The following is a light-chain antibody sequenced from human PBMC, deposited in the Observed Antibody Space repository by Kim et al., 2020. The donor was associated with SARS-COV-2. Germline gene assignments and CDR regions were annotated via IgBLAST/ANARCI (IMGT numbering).Light chain of an antibody. CDR1: SGSIASNY. Sequence: KTVTISCTRGSGSIASNYVQWYQQRPGSAPTTVIYEDNQRPSGVPDRFSGSIDSSSNSASLTISGLKTEDEDDYYCQSYDSSNHVVFGGGTQLTVL. CDR3: QSYDSSNHVV. J-gene: IGLJ2*01. CDR2: EDN. V-gene: IGLV6-57*03.